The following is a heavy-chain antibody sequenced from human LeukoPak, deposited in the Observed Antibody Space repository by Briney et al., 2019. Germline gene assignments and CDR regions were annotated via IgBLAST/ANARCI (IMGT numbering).Heavy chain of an antibody. J-gene: IGHJ4*02. V-gene: IGHV4-34*01. D-gene: IGHD2-15*01. CDR2: INHSGST. Sequence: SEALSLTCAVYGGSFSGYYWSWIRQPPGKGLEWIGEINHSGSTNYNPSLKSRVATSVDTSKNQFSLKLSSVTAADTAVYYCARAPSVLRYCSGGSRFSRGPYYFDYWGQGTLVTVSS. CDR3: ARAPSVLRYCSGGSRFSRGPYYFDY. CDR1: GGSFSGYY.